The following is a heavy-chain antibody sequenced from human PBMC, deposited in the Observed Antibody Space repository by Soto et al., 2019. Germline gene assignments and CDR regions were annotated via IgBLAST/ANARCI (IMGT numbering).Heavy chain of an antibody. Sequence: GGSLRLSCAASGFTFSSYVMSWVRQAPGKGLEWVSAISASAGSTYYADSVKGRFTISRDNSKNTLYLQMNSLRAEDTAVYYCAKGGIGTPNYYFDYWGQGTLVTVSS. V-gene: IGHV3-23*01. CDR3: AKGGIGTPNYYFDY. D-gene: IGHD2-15*01. CDR2: ISASAGST. J-gene: IGHJ4*02. CDR1: GFTFSSYV.